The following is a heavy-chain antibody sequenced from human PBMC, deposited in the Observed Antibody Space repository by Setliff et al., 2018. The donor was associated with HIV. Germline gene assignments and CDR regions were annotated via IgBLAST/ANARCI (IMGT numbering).Heavy chain of an antibody. V-gene: IGHV1-46*01. Sequence: AAVKVSCKASGYTFTTYYVHWVRQAPGQGLEWMGILNPSGDGTAYAQQFQGRVTMTRDTSTSTVSMELSSLRTEDTAVYYCARGGYHGFGSYGDYWGQGTLVTAPQ. D-gene: IGHD3-10*01. CDR1: GYTFTTYY. J-gene: IGHJ4*02. CDR3: ARGGYHGFGSYGDY. CDR2: LNPSGDGT.